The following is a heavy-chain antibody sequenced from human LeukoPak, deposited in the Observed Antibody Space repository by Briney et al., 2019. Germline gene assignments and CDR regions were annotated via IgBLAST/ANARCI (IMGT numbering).Heavy chain of an antibody. CDR1: GFTFSSYA. D-gene: IGHD2-2*01. Sequence: GASLRLSCAASGFTFSSYAMSWVRQAPGKGLEWVSAISGSCGSTYYADSVKGRFTISRDNSKNTLYLQMNSLRAEDTAVYYCAKGGYHLNDYYGMDVWGQGTTVTVSS. J-gene: IGHJ6*02. CDR3: AKGGYHLNDYYGMDV. CDR2: ISGSCGST. V-gene: IGHV3-23*01.